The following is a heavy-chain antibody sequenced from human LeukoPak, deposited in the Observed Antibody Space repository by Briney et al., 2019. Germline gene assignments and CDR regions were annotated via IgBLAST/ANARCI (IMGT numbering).Heavy chain of an antibody. CDR3: AKGGIVVVIAGDAFDI. D-gene: IGHD2-15*01. CDR2: SGSGDST. Sequence: PGGSLRLSCTASGFTFSSYAMGWVRQAPGKGLEWVSVSGSGDSTYYADSVKGRFTISRDNSKNTLYLQMNSLRAEDTAVYYCAKGGIVVVIAGDAFDIWGQGTMVTVSS. V-gene: IGHV3-23*01. J-gene: IGHJ3*02. CDR1: GFTFSSYA.